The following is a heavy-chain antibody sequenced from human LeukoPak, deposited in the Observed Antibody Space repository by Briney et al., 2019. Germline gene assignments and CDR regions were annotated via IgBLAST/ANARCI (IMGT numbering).Heavy chain of an antibody. CDR3: ARVCITMIVVVTPYYFDY. CDR2: IYYSGST. V-gene: IGHV4-39*07. D-gene: IGHD3-22*01. CDR1: GFTFSSYG. J-gene: IGHJ4*02. Sequence: GSLRLSCAASGFTFSSYGMHWVRQPPGKGLEWIGSIYYSGSTYYNPSLKSRVTISVDTSKNQFSLKLSSVTAADTAVYYCARVCITMIVVVTPYYFDYWGQGTLVTASS.